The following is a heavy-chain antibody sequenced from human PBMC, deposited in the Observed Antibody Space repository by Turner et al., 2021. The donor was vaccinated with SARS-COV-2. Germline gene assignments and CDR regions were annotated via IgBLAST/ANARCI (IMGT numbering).Heavy chain of an antibody. CDR3: ARHYGVKSYYYYGMDV. D-gene: IGHD4-17*01. CDR1: GFTFSSYS. J-gene: IGHJ6*02. V-gene: IGHV3-21*01. CDR2: ISSSSSYI. Sequence: VQLVESGGGVVQPGRSLRLSCAASGFTFSSYSMNWVRQAPGKGLEWVSSISSSSSYIYYADSVKGRFTISRDNAKNSLYLQMNSLRAEDTAVYYCARHYGVKSYYYYGMDVWGQGTTVTVSS.